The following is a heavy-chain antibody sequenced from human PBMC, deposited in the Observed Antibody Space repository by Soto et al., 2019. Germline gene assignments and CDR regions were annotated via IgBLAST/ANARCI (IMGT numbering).Heavy chain of an antibody. CDR3: GKGRSGEVGVFY. CDR1: GYTFTGYY. CDR2: ISPKSGGT. D-gene: IGHD3-16*01. Sequence: QVQLVQSGAEVKESGASVKVSCKASGYTFTGYYIHWVRQAPGQGLEWVGEISPKSGGTRYAQKFQGRVTMTKDTSITRVYMELSNLSPDDTAVYYCGKGRSGEVGVFYWGQGTLVTVHS. J-gene: IGHJ4*02. V-gene: IGHV1-2*02.